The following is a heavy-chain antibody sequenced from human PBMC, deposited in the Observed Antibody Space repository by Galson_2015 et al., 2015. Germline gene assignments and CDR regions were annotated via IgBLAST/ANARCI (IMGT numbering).Heavy chain of an antibody. V-gene: IGHV3-74*01. CDR3: ARDLGGQYFGDYLAY. Sequence: SLRLSCAGSGFTFSSYWMHWVRQAPGQGPVSLSRINHDGSDKKSADSVKVRCTVSRDNAKNTLYRHLSSLRADDTGVYFCARDLGGQYFGDYLAYWGRGPLVTVSS. J-gene: IGHJ4*02. CDR2: INHDGSDK. D-gene: IGHD4-17*01. CDR1: GFTFSSYW.